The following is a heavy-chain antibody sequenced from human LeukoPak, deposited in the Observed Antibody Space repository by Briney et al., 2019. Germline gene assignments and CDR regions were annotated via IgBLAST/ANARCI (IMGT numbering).Heavy chain of an antibody. CDR1: GFTFDDYA. V-gene: IGHV3-9*01. CDR2: ISWNSGSI. J-gene: IGHJ4*02. D-gene: IGHD3-22*01. Sequence: HPGRSLRLSCAASGFTFDDYAMHWVRQAPGKGLEWVSGISWNSGSIGYADSVKGRFTISRDNAKNSLYLQMNSLRAEDTAVYYCARDPLYYYDSSGYYYDDYWGQGTLVTVSS. CDR3: ARDPLYYYDSSGYYYDDY.